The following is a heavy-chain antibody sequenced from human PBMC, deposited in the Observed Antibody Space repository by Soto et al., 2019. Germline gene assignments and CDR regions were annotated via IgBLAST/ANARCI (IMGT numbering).Heavy chain of an antibody. CDR2: IYSGGST. J-gene: IGHJ4*02. CDR3: ARVVVWELRGGYFDY. Sequence: EVQLVETGGGLIQPGGSLRLSCAASGFSVSSNYMSWVRQAPGKGLEWISVIYSGGSTYYADSVKGRFTIARDNSKNTLFVKMNSMRSEDTAVYYCARVVVWELRGGYFDYWGQGTLVTVSS. D-gene: IGHD1-26*01. V-gene: IGHV3-53*02. CDR1: GFSVSSNY.